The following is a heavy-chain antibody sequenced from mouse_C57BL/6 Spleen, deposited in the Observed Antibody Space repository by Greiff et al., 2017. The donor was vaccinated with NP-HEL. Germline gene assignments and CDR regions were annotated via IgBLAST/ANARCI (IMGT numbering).Heavy chain of an antibody. J-gene: IGHJ2*01. CDR3: ARGRVTAVVASDY. CDR2: IYPGDGDT. V-gene: IGHV1-82*01. Sequence: VQLQQSGPELVKPGASVKIFCKGSGYAFSSSWMNWVKQRPGKGLEWIGRIYPGDGDTNYNGKFKGKATLTADKSSSTPYMQLSRLTSEDSAVYFCARGRVTAVVASDYWGQGTTLTVSS. D-gene: IGHD1-1*01. CDR1: GYAFSSSW.